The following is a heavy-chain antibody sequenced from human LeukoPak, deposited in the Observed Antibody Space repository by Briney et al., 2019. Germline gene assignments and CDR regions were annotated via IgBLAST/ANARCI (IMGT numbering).Heavy chain of an antibody. CDR1: GFTFSSYA. D-gene: IGHD2-2*01. J-gene: IGHJ4*02. CDR3: ARDYGIVVVPAANPLDY. V-gene: IGHV3-30-3*01. CDR2: ISYDGSNK. Sequence: PGGSLRLSCAASGFTFSSYAMHWVRQGPGKGLEWVAVISYDGSNKYYADSVKGRFTISRDNSKNTLYLQMNSLRAEDTAVYYCARDYGIVVVPAANPLDYWGQGTLVTVSS.